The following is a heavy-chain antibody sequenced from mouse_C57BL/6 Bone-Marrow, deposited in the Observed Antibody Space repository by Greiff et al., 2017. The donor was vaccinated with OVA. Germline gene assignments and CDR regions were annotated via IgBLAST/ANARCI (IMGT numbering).Heavy chain of an antibody. CDR1: GYSFTDYN. CDR3: ARGRFITTVVATGFDV. CDR2: INPNYGTT. J-gene: IGHJ1*03. D-gene: IGHD1-1*01. V-gene: IGHV1-39*01. Sequence: VQLKQSGPELVKPGASVKISCKASGYSFTDYNMNWVKQSNGKSLEWIGVINPNYGTTSYNQKFKGKATLTVDQSSSTAYMQLNSLTSEDSAVEYWARGRFITTVVATGFDVWGTGTTVTVSS.